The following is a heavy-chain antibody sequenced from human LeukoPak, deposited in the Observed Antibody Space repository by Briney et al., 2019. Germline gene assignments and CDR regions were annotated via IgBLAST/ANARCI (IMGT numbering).Heavy chain of an antibody. CDR1: GYTFTDNF. CDR3: ARENTSGYYADY. CDR2: INPHTGST. V-gene: IGHV1-2*02. D-gene: IGHD3-22*01. Sequence: GASVKVSCKASGYTFTDNFMQWVRQAPGRGLEWMGWINPHTGSTKYVERFQGRVTMTRDMSISTAYMEVRRLRSDDTAVYYCARENTSGYYADYWGQGTLVTVSS. J-gene: IGHJ4*02.